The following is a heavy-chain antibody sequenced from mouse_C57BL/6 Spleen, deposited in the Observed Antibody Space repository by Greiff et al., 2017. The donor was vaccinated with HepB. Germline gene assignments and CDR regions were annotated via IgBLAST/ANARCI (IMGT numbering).Heavy chain of an antibody. CDR2: IYPRSGNT. D-gene: IGHD2-3*01. CDR3: AREVQYDGYYKGCFDY. J-gene: IGHJ2*01. V-gene: IGHV1-81*01. Sequence: VQLQQSGAELARPGASVKLSCKASGYTFTSYGISWVKQRTGQGLEWIGEIYPRSGNTYYNEKFKGKATLTADKSSSTAYMELRSLTSEDSAVYFCAREVQYDGYYKGCFDYWGQGTTLTVSS. CDR1: GYTFTSYG.